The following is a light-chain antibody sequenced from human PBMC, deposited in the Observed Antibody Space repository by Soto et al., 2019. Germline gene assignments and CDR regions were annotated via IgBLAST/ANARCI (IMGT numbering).Light chain of an antibody. CDR2: EVS. CDR1: SSDVGSYNR. CDR3: SSYTRSSTYV. V-gene: IGLV2-18*02. Sequence: QSVLTQPPSVSGSPGQSVTISCTGASSDVGSYNRVSWYQQFPATAPKLLIYEVSNRPSGIPDRFSGSKSGNTASLTISGLQAEDEADYYCSSYTRSSTYVLGTGTKVTVL. J-gene: IGLJ1*01.